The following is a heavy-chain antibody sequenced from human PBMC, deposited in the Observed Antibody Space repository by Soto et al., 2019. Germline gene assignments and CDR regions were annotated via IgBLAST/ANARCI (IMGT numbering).Heavy chain of an antibody. CDR3: ARRYAYIAAAPFDY. V-gene: IGHV4-59*01. Sequence: QVQLQESGPGLVKPSETLSLTCTVSGGSISSYYWSWIRQPPGKGLEWIGYIYYSGSTNYNPSLKRRVTISVDTSKNQFSLKLSSVTAADTAVYYCARRYAYIAAAPFDYWGQGTLVTVSS. D-gene: IGHD6-13*01. CDR2: IYYSGST. J-gene: IGHJ4*02. CDR1: GGSISSYY.